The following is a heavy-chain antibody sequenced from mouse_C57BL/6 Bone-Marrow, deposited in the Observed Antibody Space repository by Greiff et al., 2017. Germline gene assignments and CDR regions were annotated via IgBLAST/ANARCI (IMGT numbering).Heavy chain of an antibody. CDR1: GYTFTDYY. D-gene: IGHD1-1*01. Sequence: QVQLQQSGAELVRPGASVKLSCKASGYTFTDYYINWVKQRPGQGLVWIARIYPGSGNTYYNEKFKGKATLTAEKSSSTAYMQLSSLTSEDSAVYFCARSITTVVAPYWYFDVWGTGTTVTVSS. V-gene: IGHV1-76*01. CDR3: ARSITTVVAPYWYFDV. J-gene: IGHJ1*03. CDR2: IYPGSGNT.